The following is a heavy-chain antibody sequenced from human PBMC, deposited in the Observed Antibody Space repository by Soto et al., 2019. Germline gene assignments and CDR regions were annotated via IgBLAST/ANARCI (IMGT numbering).Heavy chain of an antibody. V-gene: IGHV4-31*03. Sequence: SETLSLTCTVAGVSISRRGYYWSWIRQHPGTGLEWIGYTYNSGNSYYNPSLKSRVTISADTSKNQFSLNVSFVTAADTAVYYCARGVGYSGSFEDAFDIWRQGKTVTVSS. CDR3: ARGVGYSGSFEDAFDI. J-gene: IGHJ3*02. CDR2: TYNSGNS. CDR1: GVSISRRGYY. D-gene: IGHD1-26*01.